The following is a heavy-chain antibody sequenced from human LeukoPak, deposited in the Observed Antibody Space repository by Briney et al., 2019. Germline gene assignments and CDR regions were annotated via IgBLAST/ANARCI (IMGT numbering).Heavy chain of an antibody. J-gene: IGHJ4*02. CDR1: GFTFSSYG. D-gene: IGHD6-19*01. CDR2: IRYDGSNK. CDR3: AKGGSFSRLVIGYYFDY. V-gene: IGHV3-30*02. Sequence: GESLKISCAASGFTFSSYGMHWVRQAPGKGLEWVAFIRYDGSNKYYADSVKGRFTISRDNSKNTLYLQMNSLRAEDTAVYYCAKGGSFSRLVIGYYFDYWGQGTLVTVSS.